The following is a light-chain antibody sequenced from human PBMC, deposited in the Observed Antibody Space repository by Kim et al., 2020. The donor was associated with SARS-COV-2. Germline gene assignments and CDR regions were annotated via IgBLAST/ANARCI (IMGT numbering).Light chain of an antibody. CDR2: YDN. Sequence: SSALPPPPSVSVAPGKTARITCGGNNIGSRSVYWYQHRPGQAPILVIYYDNDRPSGIPDRFSGSNSGNTATLTISRVEAGDEADYYCQVWDRISDHWVFG. CDR3: QVWDRISDHWV. CDR1: NIGSRS. V-gene: IGLV3-21*04. J-gene: IGLJ3*02.